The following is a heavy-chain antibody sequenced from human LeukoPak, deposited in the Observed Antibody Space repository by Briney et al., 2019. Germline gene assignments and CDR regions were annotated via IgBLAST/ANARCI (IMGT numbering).Heavy chain of an antibody. J-gene: IGHJ4*02. CDR1: GFTFSTYS. CDR3: VREFYYFDY. CDR2: ISSSSSHI. V-gene: IGHV3-21*05. Sequence: GGSLRLSCAASGFTFSTYSMNWVRQAPGKGLEWVSYISSSSSHINYADSVQGRFTISRDNAKNSLYLQMNSLRAEDTAVYYCVREFYYFDYWGQGTLVTVSP.